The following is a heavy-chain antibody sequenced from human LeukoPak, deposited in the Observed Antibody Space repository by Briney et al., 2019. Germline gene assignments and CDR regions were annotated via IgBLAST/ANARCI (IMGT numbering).Heavy chain of an antibody. CDR1: GGSISSSSYY. V-gene: IGHV4-39*07. Sequence: SETLSLTCTVSGGSISSSSYYWGWIRQPPGKGLEWIGSIYYSGSTYYNPSLKSRVTMSVDTSKNQFSLKLSSVTAADTAVYYCARDQYYYDSSGYLTFDYWGQGTLVTVSS. CDR2: IYYSGST. J-gene: IGHJ4*02. CDR3: ARDQYYYDSSGYLTFDY. D-gene: IGHD3-22*01.